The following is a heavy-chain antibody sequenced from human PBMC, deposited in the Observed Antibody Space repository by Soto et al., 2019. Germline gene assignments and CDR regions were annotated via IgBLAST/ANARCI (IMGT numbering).Heavy chain of an antibody. J-gene: IGHJ5*02. Sequence: QVQLVESGGGLVKPGGSLRLSCAASGFTFSDYSMSWIRQAPGKGLEWVSYISSSGSTIYYTDSVKGRFTISRDNAKNSLYLQMNSLTAENTAVYHCARPCSYCNGCGPGNWFDPWGQGTLVTVSS. V-gene: IGHV3-11*01. CDR3: ARPCSYCNGCGPGNWFDP. D-gene: IGHD2-8*02. CDR2: ISSSGSTI. CDR1: GFTFSDYS.